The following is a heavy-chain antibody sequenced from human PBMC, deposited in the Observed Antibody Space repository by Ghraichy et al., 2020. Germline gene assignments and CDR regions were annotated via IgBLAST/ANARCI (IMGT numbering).Heavy chain of an antibody. CDR1: GFTFSRYW. D-gene: IGHD3-16*01. CDR2: IKHDSSEK. J-gene: IGHJ4*02. CDR3: ARQGFGVPFDY. V-gene: IGHV3-7*03. Sequence: LSLTCAASGFTFSRYWMTWVRQAPWKGLEWVANIKHDSSEKYYVDSVKGRFTIYRDDAKNTLFLQMNSLRVEDTALYYCARQGFGVPFDYWGQGTLVTASS.